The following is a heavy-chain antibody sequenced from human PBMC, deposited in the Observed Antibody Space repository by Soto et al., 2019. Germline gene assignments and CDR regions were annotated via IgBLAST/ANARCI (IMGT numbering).Heavy chain of an antibody. CDR2: IKFDGSEK. CDR1: GFDLSVYW. CDR3: VKDGGYCSSATCYSPRNHYFDA. V-gene: IGHV3-7*03. J-gene: IGHJ5*02. Sequence: GGSLRLSCAASGFDLSVYWMSWVRQAPGKGPEWVANIKFDGSEKQYVDSVKGRFTISRDNARNSVFLQMNSLRAGDTAVYYCVKDGGYCSSATCYSPRNHYFDAWGQGTLVTVSS. D-gene: IGHD2-2*01.